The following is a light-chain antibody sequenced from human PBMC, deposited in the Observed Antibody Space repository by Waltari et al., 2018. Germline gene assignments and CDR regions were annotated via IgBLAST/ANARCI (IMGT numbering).Light chain of an antibody. CDR2: SNK. J-gene: IGLJ2*01. V-gene: IGLV1-44*01. CDR1: STNVGSNS. CDR3: ATWDDSLNGL. Sequence: QSVLTQPPSVSVTPGQRVSISRSGRSTNVGSNSVTWYQQVPGTAPKLLIYSNKQRPSGVPDRFSGSKSGTSASLAISGLQSEDEADYYCATWDDSLNGLFGGGTKLTVL.